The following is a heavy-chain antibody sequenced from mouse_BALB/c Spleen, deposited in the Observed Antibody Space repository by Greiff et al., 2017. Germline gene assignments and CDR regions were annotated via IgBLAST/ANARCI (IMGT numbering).Heavy chain of an antibody. CDR3: VRGGIWFAY. J-gene: IGHJ3*01. Sequence: QVQLKESGAELAKPGASVKMSCKASGYTFTSYWMHWVKQRPGQGLEWIGYINPSTGYTEYNQKFKDKATLTADKSSSTAYMQLSSLTSEDSAVYYCVRGGIWFAYWGQGTLVTVSA. CDR1: GYTFTSYW. CDR2: INPSTGYT. V-gene: IGHV1-7*01.